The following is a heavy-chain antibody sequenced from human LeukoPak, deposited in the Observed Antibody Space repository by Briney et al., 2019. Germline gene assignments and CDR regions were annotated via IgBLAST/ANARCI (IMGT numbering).Heavy chain of an antibody. CDR2: ISGSGGST. J-gene: IGHJ6*02. CDR3: AKDQYCSSTSCYFPYYYYGMDV. CDR1: GFTFSSYA. Sequence: GGSLRLSCAASGFTFSSYAMSRVRQAPGKGLEWVSAISGSGGSTYYADSVKGRFTISRDNSKNTLYLQMNSLRAEDTAVYYCAKDQYCSSTSCYFPYYYYGMDVWGQGTTVTVSS. V-gene: IGHV3-23*01. D-gene: IGHD2-2*01.